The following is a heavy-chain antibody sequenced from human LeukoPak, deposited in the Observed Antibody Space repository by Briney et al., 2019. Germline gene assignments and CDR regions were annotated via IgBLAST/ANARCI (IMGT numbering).Heavy chain of an antibody. J-gene: IGHJ3*02. V-gene: IGHV4-59*08. CDR1: GGSISSYY. D-gene: IGHD7-27*01. CDR3: ATSNWGYLEADDAFDI. Sequence: SETLSLTCAVYGGSISSYYWSWIRQPPGKGLEWIGYIYYSGSTNYNPSLKSRVTISVDTSKNQFSLKLSSVTAADTAVYYCATSNWGYLEADDAFDIWGQGTMVTVSS. CDR2: IYYSGST.